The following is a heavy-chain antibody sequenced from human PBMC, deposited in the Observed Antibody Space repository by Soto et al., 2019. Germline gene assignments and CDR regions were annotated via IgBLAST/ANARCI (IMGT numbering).Heavy chain of an antibody. CDR2: IRSKDFGGTR. J-gene: IGHJ4*02. Sequence: GGSLRLSCTASGFTFGDYAMSWFRQAPGKGLQRVGFIRSKDFGGTREYAASVKGRFTISRDDSKSIAYLQMNSLITEDTAVYYCSRVSCTSTNCLYYFDYWGQGTRVTVSS. CDR1: GFTFGDYA. CDR3: SRVSCTSTNCLYYFDY. V-gene: IGHV3-49*03. D-gene: IGHD2-2*01.